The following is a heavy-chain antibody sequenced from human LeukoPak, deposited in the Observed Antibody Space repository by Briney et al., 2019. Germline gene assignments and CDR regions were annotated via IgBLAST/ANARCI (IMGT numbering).Heavy chain of an antibody. Sequence: GGSLRLSCAASGFTFSSYWMHWVRQAPGKGLVWVSRINSDGSSTSYADSVKGRFTISRDNAKNTLYLQMNSLRAEDTAVYYCARDHTAMAPGYYYGMDVWGQGTTVTVSS. CDR3: ARDHTAMAPGYYYGMDV. J-gene: IGHJ6*02. CDR2: INSDGSST. V-gene: IGHV3-74*01. CDR1: GFTFSSYW. D-gene: IGHD5-18*01.